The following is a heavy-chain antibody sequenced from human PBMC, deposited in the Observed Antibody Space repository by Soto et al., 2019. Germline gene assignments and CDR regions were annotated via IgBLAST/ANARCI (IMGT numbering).Heavy chain of an antibody. CDR3: ARDVSPGSSSLYLDAFDI. V-gene: IGHV3-7*05. D-gene: IGHD6-13*01. J-gene: IGHJ3*02. Sequence: EVQLEESGGDLVQPGGSLRLSCAASGFTLSAYWMTWVRQAPGKGLEWVANINRDGSKKSYLDSVRGGFTISRYNVGNSLYLQLDSLRADDTALYYCARDVSPGSSSLYLDAFDIWGQGTMVTVSS. CDR2: INRDGSKK. CDR1: GFTLSAYW.